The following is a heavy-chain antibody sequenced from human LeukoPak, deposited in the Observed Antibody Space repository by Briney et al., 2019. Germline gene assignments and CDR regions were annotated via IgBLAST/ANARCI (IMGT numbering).Heavy chain of an antibody. D-gene: IGHD5-12*01. J-gene: IGHJ6*02. CDR2: IYSGGST. V-gene: IGHV3-53*04. CDR3: ARDPYRNYGMDV. CDR1: GFTASSNY. Sequence: GGSLRLSCAASGFTASSNYMSWARQAPGKGLEWVSVIYSGGSTYYADSVKGRFTISRHNSKNTLYLQMNSLRAEDTAVYYCARDPYRNYGMDVWGQGTTVTVSS.